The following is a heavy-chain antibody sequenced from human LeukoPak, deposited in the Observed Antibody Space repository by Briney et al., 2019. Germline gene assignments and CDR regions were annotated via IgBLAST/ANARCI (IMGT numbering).Heavy chain of an antibody. CDR1: GGSISSSNYY. J-gene: IGHJ4*02. Sequence: ASETLSLTCTVSGGSISSSNYYWGWIRQPPGQGLEWIGSIPYSGSTYYNPSLKSRVTISVDTSKNQFSLKLRSVTAADTAVYYCARDRHKLVDIVAGILDYWGQGTLVTVSS. V-gene: IGHV4-39*07. D-gene: IGHD5-12*01. CDR3: ARDRHKLVDIVAGILDY. CDR2: IPYSGST.